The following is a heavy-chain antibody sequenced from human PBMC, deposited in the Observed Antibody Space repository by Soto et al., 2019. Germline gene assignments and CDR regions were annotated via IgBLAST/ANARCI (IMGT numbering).Heavy chain of an antibody. D-gene: IGHD3-16*01. J-gene: IGHJ4*02. CDR3: GRGGGNFDQ. CDR2: VNQEGSDR. Sequence: EVQMVESGGGLVQPGGSLRLTCEVSGFTFRGSWMSWVRQAPGKGLEWVANVNQEGSDRYYVDSVKGRFTISRDNAKNSRIWQMNSRRAEDTAVYYCGRGGGNFDQWGQGTLVTVAS. CDR1: GFTFRGSW. V-gene: IGHV3-7*04.